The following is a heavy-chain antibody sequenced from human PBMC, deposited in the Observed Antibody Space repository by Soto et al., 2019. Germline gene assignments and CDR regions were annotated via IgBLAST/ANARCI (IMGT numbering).Heavy chain of an antibody. CDR3: AALPRVDCGTGASYFEL. D-gene: IGHD2-21*02. Sequence: EVQLLESGGGLVQPGGSLKLSCAASGFAFSESAMHWVRQASGKGLEWVGRIRQKTDSYATVYAASVKGSFTISRDDSTIAASLHMTVLQPDDPVIYYCAALPRVDCGTGASYFELWCRGTLVTASS. J-gene: IGHJ2*01. V-gene: IGHV3-73*02. CDR2: IRQKTDSYAT. CDR1: GFAFSESA.